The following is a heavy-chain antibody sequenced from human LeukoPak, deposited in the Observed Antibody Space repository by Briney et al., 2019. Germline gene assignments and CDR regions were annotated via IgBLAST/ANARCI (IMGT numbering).Heavy chain of an antibody. CDR1: GYTFTNYA. J-gene: IGHJ4*02. CDR2: TSAYNGNT. D-gene: IGHD5-12*01. CDR3: ARDLPADTGYETHDY. V-gene: IGHV1-18*01. Sequence: ASVKVSCKTSGYTFTNYAISWVRQAPGQGLEWVGWTSAYNGNTGYAQKFQGRVTMTTDSSTSTAYMELRSLRSDDTAVYYCARDLPADTGYETHDYWGQGTLVTVSS.